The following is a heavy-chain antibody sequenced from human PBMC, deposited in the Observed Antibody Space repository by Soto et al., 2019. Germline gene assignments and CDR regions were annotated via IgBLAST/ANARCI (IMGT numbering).Heavy chain of an antibody. CDR2: ISAYNGNT. CDR3: ARVSPPIGQQLVFGFELVDY. Sequence: ASVKVSCKASGYTFTSYGISWVRQAPGQGLEWMGWISAYNGNTNYAQKLQGRVTMTTDTSTSTAYMELRSLRSDDTAVYYCARVSPPIGQQLVFGFELVDYWGQGTLVTVSS. D-gene: IGHD6-13*01. CDR1: GYTFTSYG. J-gene: IGHJ4*02. V-gene: IGHV1-18*01.